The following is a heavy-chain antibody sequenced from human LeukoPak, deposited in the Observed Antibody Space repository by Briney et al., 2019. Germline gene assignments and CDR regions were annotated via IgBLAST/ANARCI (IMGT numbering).Heavy chain of an antibody. CDR3: ARGVPFFRSITITDV. V-gene: IGHV1-2*04. Sequence: GASVKVSCKASGYTFTGYYMHWVRQAPGQGLEWMGWINPNSGGTNYAQKFQGWVTMTRDTSISTAYMELSRLRSDDTAVYYCARGVPFFRSITITDVWGQGTTVTVSS. D-gene: IGHD3-9*01. CDR2: INPNSGGT. J-gene: IGHJ6*02. CDR1: GYTFTGYY.